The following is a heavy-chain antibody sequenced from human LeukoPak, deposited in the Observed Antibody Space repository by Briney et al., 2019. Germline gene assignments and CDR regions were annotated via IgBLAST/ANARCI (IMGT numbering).Heavy chain of an antibody. CDR1: GFSFDDYA. V-gene: IGHV3-9*01. CDR2: ISWNSDSM. Sequence: GGSLRLSCAASGFSFDDYAMHWVRQAPGKGLEWVAGISWNSDSMDYVDSVKGRFTISRDNAKNSVYLQMNNLRAEDTAVYYCARDVNWNYCDYWGHGTLVTVSS. CDR3: ARDVNWNYCDY. D-gene: IGHD1-20*01. J-gene: IGHJ4*01.